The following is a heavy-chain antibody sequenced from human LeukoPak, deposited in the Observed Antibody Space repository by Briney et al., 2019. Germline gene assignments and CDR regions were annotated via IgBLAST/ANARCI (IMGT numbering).Heavy chain of an antibody. Sequence: SETLSLTCTVSGGPISSYYCIWIRQPPGKGLEWIGYTYYSGYTDHNPSLKSQVTISIDTSKNQFSLKLSSVTAADTAVYYCASGSESWGLLPKFYFDYWGQGTLVTVSS. CDR1: GGPISSYY. D-gene: IGHD1-26*01. CDR3: ASGSESWGLLPKFYFDY. V-gene: IGHV4-59*01. CDR2: TYYSGYT. J-gene: IGHJ4*02.